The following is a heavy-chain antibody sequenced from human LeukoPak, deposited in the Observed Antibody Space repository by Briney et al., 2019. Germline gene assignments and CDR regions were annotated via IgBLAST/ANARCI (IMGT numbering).Heavy chain of an antibody. CDR3: ARLGGRS. CDR2: INPNSGGT. Sequence: ASVRVSFTASGYTFTVYYMHWVRQAPGQGLQWMGCINPNSGGTNYAQKFQGRVTMTRDTSISTAYMELSRLRSDDTAVYYCARLGGRSWGQGTLVTVSS. J-gene: IGHJ5*02. CDR1: GYTFTVYY. V-gene: IGHV1-2*02.